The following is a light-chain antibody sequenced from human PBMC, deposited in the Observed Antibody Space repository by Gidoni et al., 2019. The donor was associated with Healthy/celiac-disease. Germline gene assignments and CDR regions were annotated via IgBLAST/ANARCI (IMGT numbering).Light chain of an antibody. CDR1: SSHIGSNT. J-gene: IGLJ2*01. V-gene: IGLV1-44*01. CDR2: SNN. Sequence: QSVLTQPPSASGTPGQRVTISCSGSSSHIGSNTVTWYQQLPGTAPKLLIYSNNQRPSGVPDRFSGSKSGTSASLAISGLQSEDEADYYCAAWDDSLTRSVFGGGTKLTVL. CDR3: AAWDDSLTRSV.